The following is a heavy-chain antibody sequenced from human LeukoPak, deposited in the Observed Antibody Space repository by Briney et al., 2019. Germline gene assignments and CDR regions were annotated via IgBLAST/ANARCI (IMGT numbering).Heavy chain of an antibody. CDR2: TYYRSKWSN. D-gene: IGHD3-22*01. CDR3: ASSESGGYLFAY. J-gene: IGHJ4*02. Sequence: QTLSLTCAISGDSVSSNSATWNWIRQSPSRGLEWLGPTYYRSKWSNDYAVSVKSRITINPDTSKNLFSLQLNSVTPEDTAVYFCASSESGGYLFAYWGQGTLVTVSS. CDR1: GDSVSSNSAT. V-gene: IGHV6-1*01.